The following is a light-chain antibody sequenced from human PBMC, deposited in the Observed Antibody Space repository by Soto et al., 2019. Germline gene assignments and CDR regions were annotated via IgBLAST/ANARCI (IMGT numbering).Light chain of an antibody. Sequence: QSALTQPASVSGSPGQSITISCTGTSSDVGAYDFVSWYQHSPGKAPKLVTFDVTHRPPGISDRCSGSKSANTASLTISGLQAADEAFYYCSSYTTRSTLVFGGGTKLTVL. V-gene: IGLV2-14*01. CDR2: DVT. J-gene: IGLJ2*01. CDR1: SSDVGAYDF. CDR3: SSYTTRSTLV.